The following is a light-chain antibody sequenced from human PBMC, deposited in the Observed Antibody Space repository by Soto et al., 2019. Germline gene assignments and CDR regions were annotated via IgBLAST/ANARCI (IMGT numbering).Light chain of an antibody. CDR3: QQYNNWQT. J-gene: IGKJ1*01. Sequence: EIVMTQSPATLSVSPGERATLSCRASQSVSSNLAWYQQKPGQAPRLLIYGASTRATGIPARFSGSGSGTEFTLTNSSLQSEDFAVYYCQQYNNWQTFGQGTKVEIK. CDR2: GAS. V-gene: IGKV3-15*01. CDR1: QSVSSN.